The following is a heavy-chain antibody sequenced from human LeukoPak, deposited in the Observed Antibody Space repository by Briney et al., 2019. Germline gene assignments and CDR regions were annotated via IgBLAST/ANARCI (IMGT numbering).Heavy chain of an antibody. V-gene: IGHV4-38-2*02. Sequence: PSETLPLTCTVSGYSINSISSTYYWGWVRQSPGKGLEWIGSIYHSGSTYYNPSLQSRVTISIDTSKNQFSLKLSSVTAADTAVYYCARLRVQNYGGNWGFDYWGQGTLVTVSS. D-gene: IGHD4-23*01. J-gene: IGHJ4*02. CDR1: GYSINSISSTYY. CDR2: IYHSGST. CDR3: ARLRVQNYGGNWGFDY.